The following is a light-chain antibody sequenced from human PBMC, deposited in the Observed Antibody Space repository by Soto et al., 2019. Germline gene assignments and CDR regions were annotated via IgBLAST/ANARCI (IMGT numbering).Light chain of an antibody. V-gene: IGKV1-5*03. Sequence: DIQMTQSPSTLSASVGDRVTITCRASQSISSWLAWYEQKPGKAPNLLIYKASSLESGVPSRFSGSGSGTEFTLTISRLQPDDFAPYYCQQCNTYPYTFGQGTRLEIK. CDR2: KAS. CDR1: QSISSW. CDR3: QQCNTYPYT. J-gene: IGKJ2*01.